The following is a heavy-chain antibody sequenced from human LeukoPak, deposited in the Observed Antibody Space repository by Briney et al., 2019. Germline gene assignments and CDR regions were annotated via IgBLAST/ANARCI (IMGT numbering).Heavy chain of an antibody. V-gene: IGHV4-39*07. CDR1: GAAISSSSYY. CDR2: IYYSGST. D-gene: IGHD3-22*01. J-gene: IGHJ3*02. Sequence: SETLSLTCTVSGAAISSSSYYWGWIRQPPGKGLEWIGIIYYSGSTNYNPSLKSRVTISVDTSKNQFSLKLSSVTAADTAVYYCARSITMIVVAPPGAFDIWGQGTMVTVSS. CDR3: ARSITMIVVAPPGAFDI.